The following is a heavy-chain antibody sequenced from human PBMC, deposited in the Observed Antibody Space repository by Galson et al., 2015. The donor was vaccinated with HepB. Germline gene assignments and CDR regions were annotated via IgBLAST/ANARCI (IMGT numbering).Heavy chain of an antibody. CDR2: IDPSDSYT. D-gene: IGHD7-27*01. V-gene: IGHV5-10-1*01. CDR1: GYSFTAFW. Sequence: QSGAEVKKPGESLRISCKASGYSFTAFWITWVRQIPGKGLEWMGRIDPSDSYTDYSPSFQGHVTFSADKSITTAYLQWSSLKAADTARYYCARLGHEHYNYYGMDVWGQGTTVTVS. CDR3: ARLGHEHYNYYGMDV. J-gene: IGHJ6*02.